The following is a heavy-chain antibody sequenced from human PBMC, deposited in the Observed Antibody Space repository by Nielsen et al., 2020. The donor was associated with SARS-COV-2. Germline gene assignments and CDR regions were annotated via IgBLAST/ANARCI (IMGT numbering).Heavy chain of an antibody. D-gene: IGHD1-26*01. CDR3: AKLGAMGDY. V-gene: IGHV3-9*01. Sequence: GGSLRLSCAASGFTLDDNAMHWVRQAPGKGLEWVSGISWNSGSIGYADSVKGRFTISRDNAKNSLYLQMNSLRAGDTALYYCAKLGAMGDYWGQGTLVTVSS. J-gene: IGHJ4*02. CDR2: ISWNSGSI. CDR1: GFTLDDNA.